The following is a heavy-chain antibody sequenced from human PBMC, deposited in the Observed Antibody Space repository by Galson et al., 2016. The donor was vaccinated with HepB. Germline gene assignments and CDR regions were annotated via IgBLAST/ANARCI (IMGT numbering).Heavy chain of an antibody. J-gene: IGHJ6*02. Sequence: SVKVSCKASGGTLRSYAIRWVRQAPGQGLEWMGGIIPIFGTPNYAQKFQGRFTISADESTSAVYMDLSSLTSEDTAVYYCARAGSGSYYNDYYGLDVWGQGTTVTVSS. V-gene: IGHV1-69*13. CDR1: GGTLRSYA. CDR3: ARAGSGSYYNDYYGLDV. CDR2: IIPIFGTP. D-gene: IGHD3-10*01.